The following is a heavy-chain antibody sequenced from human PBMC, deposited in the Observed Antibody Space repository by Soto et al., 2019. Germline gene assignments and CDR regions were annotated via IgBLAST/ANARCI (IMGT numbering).Heavy chain of an antibody. D-gene: IGHD4-17*01. CDR1: GFTFSNYA. CDR3: AKVMYSDYEPFTY. J-gene: IGHJ4*02. V-gene: IGHV3-23*01. CDR2: ITGVGADT. Sequence: GSLRLSCAASGFTFSNYAMSWVRRAPGKGLEWVSAITGVGADTYYADFVKGRFTISRDNSKNTLFLQMNSLRAEDTAIYYCAKVMYSDYEPFTYWGQGTLVTVSS.